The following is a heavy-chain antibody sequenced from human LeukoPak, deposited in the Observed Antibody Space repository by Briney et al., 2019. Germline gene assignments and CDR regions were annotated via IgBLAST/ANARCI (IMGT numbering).Heavy chain of an antibody. V-gene: IGHV4-61*02. J-gene: IGHJ3*02. CDR3: ARARKWLYAFDI. CDR2: IYTSGST. CDR1: GGSISSGSYY. D-gene: IGHD5-24*01. Sequence: SETLSLTCTVSGGSISSGSYYWSWIRQPAGKGLEWIGRIYTSGSTNYNPSLKSRVTISVDTSKNQFSLKLSSVTAADTAVYYCARARKWLYAFDIWGQGTMVTVSS.